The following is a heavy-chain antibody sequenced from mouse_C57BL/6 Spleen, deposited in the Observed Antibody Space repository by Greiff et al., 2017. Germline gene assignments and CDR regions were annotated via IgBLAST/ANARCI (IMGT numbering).Heavy chain of an antibody. CDR3: ARDLLRGFAY. D-gene: IGHD3-3*01. CDR2: ISDGGSYT. CDR1: GFTFSSYA. J-gene: IGHJ3*01. V-gene: IGHV5-4*01. Sequence: EVKLVESGGGLVKPGGSLKLSCAASGFTFSSYAMSWVRQTPEKRLEWVATISDGGSYTYYPDNVKGRFTISRDNAKNNLYLQMSHLKSEDTAMYYCARDLLRGFAYWGQGTLVTVSA.